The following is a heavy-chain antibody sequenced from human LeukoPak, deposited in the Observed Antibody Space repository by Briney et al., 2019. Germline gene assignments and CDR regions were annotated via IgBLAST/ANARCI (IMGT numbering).Heavy chain of an antibody. CDR2: IYSGGST. CDR1: GFTVSYNY. J-gene: IGHJ4*02. V-gene: IGHV3-66*01. CDR3: ARDVKTRGSYWAFDY. Sequence: GGSLRLSCAASGFTVSYNYMSWVRQAPGKGLEWVSIIYSGGSTYYADSVKGRFTISRDNSKNTLYLQMNSLRAEDTAVYYCARDVKTRGSYWAFDYWGQGTLVTVSS. D-gene: IGHD1-26*01.